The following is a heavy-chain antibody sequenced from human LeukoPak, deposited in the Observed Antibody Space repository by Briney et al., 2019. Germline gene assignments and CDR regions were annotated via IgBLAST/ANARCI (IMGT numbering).Heavy chain of an antibody. J-gene: IGHJ4*02. CDR3: ARVLGYCGGDCYPNDY. Sequence: ASVKVSCKASGYTFTNYGVSWVRQAPGQGLEWMGWISTYNGNTKYAQKLQGRVTLTTDTSTTTAYMEVRSLRSDDTAVYYCARVLGYCGGDCYPNDYWGQGALVTVSS. D-gene: IGHD2-21*02. CDR1: GYTFTNYG. CDR2: ISTYNGNT. V-gene: IGHV1-18*01.